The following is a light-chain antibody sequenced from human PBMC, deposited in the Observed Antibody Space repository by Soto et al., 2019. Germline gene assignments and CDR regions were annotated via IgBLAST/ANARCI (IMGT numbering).Light chain of an antibody. V-gene: IGKV3-20*01. CDR1: QSVSSSY. CDR2: GAS. CDR3: QHYGSSPLT. Sequence: EIVLTQSPGTLSLSPGERATLSCRASQSVSSSYLAWYQQKPGQAPRLLIYGASSRATGIPDRFSGSGSGTDFALTMSGLGPEDFAVYYCQHYGSSPLTFGGGTKVEIK. J-gene: IGKJ4*01.